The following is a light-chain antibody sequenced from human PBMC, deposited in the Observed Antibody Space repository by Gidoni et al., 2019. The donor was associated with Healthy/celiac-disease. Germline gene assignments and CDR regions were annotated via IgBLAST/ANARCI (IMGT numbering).Light chain of an antibody. Sequence: DIQMTQSPSSLSASVGDRVTITCRASQSISSYLNWYKQKPGKATKLLIYAASSLQSGVPSRFSGGGSRTDFTLTISSLQTEDFATYYCKQSYSTPFTFGPGTKVDIK. CDR3: KQSYSTPFT. CDR2: AAS. V-gene: IGKV1-39*01. J-gene: IGKJ3*01. CDR1: QSISSY.